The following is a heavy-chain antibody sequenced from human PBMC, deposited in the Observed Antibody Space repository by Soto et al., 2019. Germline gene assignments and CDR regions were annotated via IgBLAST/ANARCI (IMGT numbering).Heavy chain of an antibody. D-gene: IGHD3-22*01. J-gene: IGHJ4*02. CDR1: GFTFSSYE. Sequence: GGSLRLSCAASGFTFSSYEMNWVRQAPGEGLEWVSYISNSGSTIYYAGSVKGRFTISRDNAKNSLYLQMDSLRAEDTAVYYCARDSDYYDSSGYYYFDYWGQGTLVTVSS. V-gene: IGHV3-48*03. CDR3: ARDSDYYDSSGYYYFDY. CDR2: ISNSGSTI.